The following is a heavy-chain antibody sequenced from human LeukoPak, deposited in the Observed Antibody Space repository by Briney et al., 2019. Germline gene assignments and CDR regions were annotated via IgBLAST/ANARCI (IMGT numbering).Heavy chain of an antibody. CDR1: GGSITSSSYY. D-gene: IGHD3-3*01. CDR2: IYYTGGT. J-gene: IGHJ3*02. CDR3: ARANDFWTRSAPDDAFDI. Sequence: SETLSLTCSVSGGSITSSSYYWGWIRQPPEKGLEWIGSIYYTGGTYYSPSLKSRVTISVDTSKNQFSLKLSSVTAADTAVYYCARANDFWTRSAPDDAFDIWGQGTMVTVSS. V-gene: IGHV4-39*07.